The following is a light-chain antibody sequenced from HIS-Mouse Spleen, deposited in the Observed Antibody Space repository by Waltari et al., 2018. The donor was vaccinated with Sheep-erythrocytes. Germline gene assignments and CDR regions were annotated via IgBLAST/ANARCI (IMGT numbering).Light chain of an antibody. Sequence: QSVLTQPPSVSAAPGQKVTISCSGSRSNIGNNYVSWYQQLPGTAPKLLIYENNRRPSGSPDRLSGSKSGTSATLGITGLQTGDEADYYCGTWDSSLSAGGVFGGGTKLTVL. J-gene: IGLJ2*01. V-gene: IGLV1-51*01. CDR1: RSNIGNNY. CDR2: ENN. CDR3: GTWDSSLSAGGV.